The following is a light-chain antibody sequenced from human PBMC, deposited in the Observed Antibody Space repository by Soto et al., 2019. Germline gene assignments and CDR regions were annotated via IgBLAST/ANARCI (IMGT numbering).Light chain of an antibody. V-gene: IGKV2-30*01. CDR2: KTY. CDR1: QRLVYSDVNTY. CDR3: TQGTHWHLT. Sequence: VVMNQSPLDLAVKLGEQDYISCSSSQRLVYSDVNTYLTWFQQRPGQSQRRIIYKTYDRDSGVQDRFSGSGSATDFTLKIRRVEAEDVGVYYCTQGTHWHLTFGPGTRLEIK. J-gene: IGKJ5*01.